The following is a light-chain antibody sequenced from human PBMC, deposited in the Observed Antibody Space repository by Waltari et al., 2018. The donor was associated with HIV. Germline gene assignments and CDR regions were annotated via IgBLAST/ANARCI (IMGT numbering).Light chain of an antibody. CDR1: SSDVGGYNY. J-gene: IGLJ2*01. Sequence: QSALTQPRSVSGSPGQSVTISCTGTSSDVGGYNYVSWYQHHPNKGPKLLIYDVNKRPSGVPDRFSSSKSGNTASLTISGLQAEDEADYYCCSYADTYFVLFGGRTKLTVL. V-gene: IGLV2-11*01. CDR3: CSYADTYFVL. CDR2: DVN.